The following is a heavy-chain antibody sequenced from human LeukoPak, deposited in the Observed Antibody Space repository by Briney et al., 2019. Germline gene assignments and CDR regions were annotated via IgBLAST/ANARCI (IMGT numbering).Heavy chain of an antibody. D-gene: IGHD2-2*01. Sequence: PGRSLRLSCAGSGLIFNNYAMHWVRQPPGKGLEWVSGISWNSGSIDYADSVKGRFTISRDNAKNSLYLQMNSLRVEDTAFYYCATDHRRHCTSGPNPDSLLWGQGALVTVSS. V-gene: IGHV3-9*01. CDR1: GLIFNNYA. J-gene: IGHJ4*02. CDR3: ATDHRRHCTSGPNPDSLL. CDR2: ISWNSGSI.